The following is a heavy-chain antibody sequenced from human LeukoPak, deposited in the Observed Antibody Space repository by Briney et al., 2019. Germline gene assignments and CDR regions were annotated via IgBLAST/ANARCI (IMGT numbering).Heavy chain of an antibody. V-gene: IGHV4-61*08. D-gene: IGHD2-2*01. J-gene: IGHJ2*01. CDR1: GGSISSGGYS. CDR3: ARDRIVVVPAAISSNWYFDL. CDR2: IYYSGST. Sequence: SETLSLTCAVSGGSISSGGYSWRWIRQPPGKGLEWIGYIYYSGSTNYNPSLKSRVTISVDTSKNQFSLKLSSVTAADTAVYYCARDRIVVVPAAISSNWYFDLWGRGTLVTVSS.